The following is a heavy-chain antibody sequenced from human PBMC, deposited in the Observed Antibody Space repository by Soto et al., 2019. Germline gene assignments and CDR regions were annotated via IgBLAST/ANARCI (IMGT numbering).Heavy chain of an antibody. CDR1: GGSISSSSYY. CDR2: IYYSGST. Sequence: SETLSLTCTVSGGSISSSSYYWGWIRQPPGKGLEWIGSIYYSGSTYYNPSLKSRVTISVDTSKNQFSLKLSSVTAADTAVYYCADFGVGGSWISEIAKYFQHWGKGTLVTVSS. J-gene: IGHJ1*01. V-gene: IGHV4-39*01. D-gene: IGHD2-15*01. CDR3: ADFGVGGSWISEIAKYFQH.